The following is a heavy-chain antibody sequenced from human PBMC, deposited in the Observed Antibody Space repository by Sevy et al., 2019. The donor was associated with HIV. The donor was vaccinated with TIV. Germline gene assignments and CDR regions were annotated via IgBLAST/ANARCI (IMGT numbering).Heavy chain of an antibody. Sequence: GGSLRLSCAASGFTFSSYAMSWVRRAPGKGLEWVSAVSGSGGSTYYADSVKGRFTISRDNSKNTLYLQMNSLRAEDTAVYYCAKGRGNYVSGDFDYWGQGTLVTVSS. CDR1: GFTFSSYA. V-gene: IGHV3-23*01. J-gene: IGHJ4*02. CDR3: AKGRGNYVSGDFDY. CDR2: VSGSGGST. D-gene: IGHD4-4*01.